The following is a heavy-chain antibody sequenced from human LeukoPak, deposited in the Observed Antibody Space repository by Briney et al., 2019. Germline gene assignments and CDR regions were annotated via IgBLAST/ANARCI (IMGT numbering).Heavy chain of an antibody. CDR2: IIPIFGTA. CDR3: ARDLSIAAAGALFDY. Sequence: SVKVSCKASGGTFSSYAISWVRQAPGQGLEWMGRIIPIFGTANYAQKFQGRVTITTDESTSTAYMELSSLRSEDTAVYYCARDLSIAAAGALFDYWGQGTLVTVSS. D-gene: IGHD6-13*01. J-gene: IGHJ4*02. CDR1: GGTFSSYA. V-gene: IGHV1-69*05.